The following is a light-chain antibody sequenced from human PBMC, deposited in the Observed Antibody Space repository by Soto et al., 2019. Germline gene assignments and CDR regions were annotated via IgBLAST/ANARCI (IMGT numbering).Light chain of an antibody. J-gene: IGKJ4*01. CDR3: QQRSNWPLT. Sequence: EIVLTQSPATLSLSPGDRATLSCRASQSVSSNLAWYQQKPGQAPRLLIYDASNRATGIPARFSGSGSGTDFTLTISSLEPEDFAVYYCQQRSNWPLTFCGGTKVEIK. CDR1: QSVSSN. CDR2: DAS. V-gene: IGKV3-11*01.